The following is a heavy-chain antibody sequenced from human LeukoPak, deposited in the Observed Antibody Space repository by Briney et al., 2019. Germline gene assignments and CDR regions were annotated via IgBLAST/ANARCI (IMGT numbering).Heavy chain of an antibody. Sequence: GGSLRLSCAASGFTVSQNYMSWVRQAPGRGLEWVSLIYADGATHYADSVKGRFTISRDNSKNTLYLQMDSLRPEDTAVYYCARDSYGMDVWGQGTTVTVSS. V-gene: IGHV3-66*02. CDR2: IYADGAT. J-gene: IGHJ6*02. CDR3: ARDSYGMDV. CDR1: GFTVSQNY.